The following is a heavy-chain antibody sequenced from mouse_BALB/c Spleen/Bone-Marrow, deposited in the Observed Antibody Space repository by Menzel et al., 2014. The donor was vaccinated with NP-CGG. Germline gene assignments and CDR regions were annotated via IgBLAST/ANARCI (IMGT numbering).Heavy chain of an antibody. Sequence: QVQLQQPGAELVRPGSSVKISCKASGYAFXDYWMNWVKQRPGQGLEWIGQIYPGDGDTNYIGKFKGKATLTADKSSSTAYMQLSSLTSEDSAVYFCARETYGNAWFAYWGQGTLVTVSA. CDR1: GYAFXDYW. J-gene: IGHJ3*01. D-gene: IGHD2-1*01. V-gene: IGHV1-80*01. CDR2: IYPGDGDT. CDR3: ARETYGNAWFAY.